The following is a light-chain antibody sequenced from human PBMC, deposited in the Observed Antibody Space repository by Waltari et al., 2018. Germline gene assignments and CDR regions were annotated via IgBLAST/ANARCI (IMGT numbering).Light chain of an antibody. CDR2: AAS. J-gene: IGKJ3*01. CDR3: QQANSFPFT. V-gene: IGKV1D-12*01. CDR1: QGISSW. Sequence: DILMTQSPSSVSASVGDTVTITCRASQGISSWFAWYQQKRGKAPRLLMYAASNLQSGVPSRFSGSGSGTDFTLTISSLQPEDFATYYCQQANSFPFTFGPGTKVDIK.